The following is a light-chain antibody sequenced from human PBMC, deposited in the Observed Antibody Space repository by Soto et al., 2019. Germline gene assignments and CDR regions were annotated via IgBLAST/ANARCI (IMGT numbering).Light chain of an antibody. CDR2: AAS. Sequence: DIQMTQSPSSLSASVGDRVTITCRASQGISNYLAWYQQKPGKVPKLLIYAASTLQSGVPSRFSGSGSGTEFTLTISSLQPEDVATYYCPKYNSAPPLTFGGGTKVEIK. V-gene: IGKV1-27*01. CDR1: QGISNY. J-gene: IGKJ4*02. CDR3: PKYNSAPPLT.